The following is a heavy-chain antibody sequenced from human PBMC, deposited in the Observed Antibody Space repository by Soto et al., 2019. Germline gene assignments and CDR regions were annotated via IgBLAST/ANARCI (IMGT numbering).Heavy chain of an antibody. Sequence: GASVKVSCKASGYTFTGYYIHWVRQAPGQGLEWMGWINPHSGDTNYAQKFQGWVTMTRDTSISTVYLELSRLRSDDTAFYYCARGRALHCAGDCRLFDYWGQGPLVTVSS. CDR3: ARGRALHCAGDCRLFDY. J-gene: IGHJ4*02. CDR2: INPHSGDT. D-gene: IGHD2-21*02. CDR1: GYTFTGYY. V-gene: IGHV1-2*04.